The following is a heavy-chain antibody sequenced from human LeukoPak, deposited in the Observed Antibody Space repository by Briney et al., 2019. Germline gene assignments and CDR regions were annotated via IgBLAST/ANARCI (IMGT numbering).Heavy chain of an antibody. CDR3: ARVGMVRGVITEYYYYYMDV. CDR1: GFTVSSNY. Sequence: GGSLRLSCAASGFTVSSNYMSWVRQAPGKGLEWVSVIYSGGSTYYADSVKGRFTISRDNAKNSLYLQMNSLRAEDTAVYYRARVGMVRGVITEYYYYYMDVWGKGTTVTVSS. J-gene: IGHJ6*03. V-gene: IGHV3-53*01. CDR2: IYSGGST. D-gene: IGHD3-10*01.